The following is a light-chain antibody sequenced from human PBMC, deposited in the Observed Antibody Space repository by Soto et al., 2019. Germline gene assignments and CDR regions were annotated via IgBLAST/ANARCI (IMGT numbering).Light chain of an antibody. CDR2: EVY. CDR3: TSHTTTYMV. V-gene: IGLV2-14*01. Sequence: QSALTQPASVSGSPGQSITITCIGVSSDVSAYDFVSWYQQHPGKAPKLIIYEVYNRPSEVSDRFSGSKSGNTASLSISGLQAEDEADYYCTSHTTTYMVFGGGTKVTVL. J-gene: IGLJ2*01. CDR1: SSDVSAYDF.